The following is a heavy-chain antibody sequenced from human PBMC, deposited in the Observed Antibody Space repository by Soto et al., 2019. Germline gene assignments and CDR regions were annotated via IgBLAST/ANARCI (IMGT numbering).Heavy chain of an antibody. D-gene: IGHD2-15*01. Sequence: GGSLRLSCAASGFTFSSYGMHWVRQAPCKGLEWVAVIWYDGSNKYYADSVKGRFTISRDNSKNTLYLQMNSLRAEDTAVYYCSKDSFSRRSGGSCYDCCGQGTLVTVSS. CDR2: IWYDGSNK. J-gene: IGHJ4*02. CDR1: GFTFSSYG. V-gene: IGHV3-30*02. CDR3: SKDSFSRRSGGSCYDC.